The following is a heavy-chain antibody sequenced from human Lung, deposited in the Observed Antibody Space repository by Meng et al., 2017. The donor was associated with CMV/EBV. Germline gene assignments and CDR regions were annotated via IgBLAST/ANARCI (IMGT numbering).Heavy chain of an antibody. CDR2: IYSADRA. V-gene: IGHV3-53*01. J-gene: IGHJ6*02. CDR1: GFTVTDNY. CDR3: ARPLAIRPMLGYYYGLDV. D-gene: IGHD6-6*01. Sequence: GGSLRLSCAASGFTVTDNYMIWVRQAPGKGLEWVSVIYSADRAYYADSVRGRFTISRDISKNTVYLQMLNLRAEDAAMYYCARPLAIRPMLGYYYGLDVWGQGTTVTGSS.